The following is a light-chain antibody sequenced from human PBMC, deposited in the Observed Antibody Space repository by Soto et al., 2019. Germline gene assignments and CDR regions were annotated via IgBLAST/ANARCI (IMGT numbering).Light chain of an antibody. J-gene: IGKJ1*01. CDR3: QQSYSTPPT. CDR1: QSISNW. V-gene: IGKV1-39*01. CDR2: AAS. Sequence: DIQMTQSPSTLSASVGDRVIITCRASQSISNWLAWYQQKPGKAPKLLIYAASSLQSGVPSRFSGSGSGTDFTLTISSLQHEDFATYYCQQSYSTPPTFGEGTKVDIK.